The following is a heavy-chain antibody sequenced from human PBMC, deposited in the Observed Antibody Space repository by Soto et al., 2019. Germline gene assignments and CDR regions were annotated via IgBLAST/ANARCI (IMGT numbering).Heavy chain of an antibody. CDR3: ARYYDFWSGYSPWFYYMDV. Sequence: GGSLRLSCAASGFTVSSNYMSWVRQAPGKGLEWVSVIYSGGSTYYADSVKGRFTISRDNSKNTLYLQMNSLRAEDTAVYYCARYYDFWSGYSPWFYYMDVWGKGTTVTVSS. D-gene: IGHD3-3*01. J-gene: IGHJ6*03. V-gene: IGHV3-66*01. CDR2: IYSGGST. CDR1: GFTVSSNY.